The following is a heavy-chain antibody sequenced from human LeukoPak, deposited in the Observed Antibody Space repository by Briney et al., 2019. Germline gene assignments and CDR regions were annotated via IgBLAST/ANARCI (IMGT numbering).Heavy chain of an antibody. CDR1: GVTFTSYD. Sequence: GGSLRLSCAASGVTFTSYDMSWVRQAPGKGLEWVSTISGSGVSTYYADSVKGRLTVSRDSSKNTVYLQMNSLRADDTAVYYCAIPNYWGQGTLVTVSS. CDR2: ISGSGVST. CDR3: AIPNY. V-gene: IGHV3-23*01. J-gene: IGHJ4*02.